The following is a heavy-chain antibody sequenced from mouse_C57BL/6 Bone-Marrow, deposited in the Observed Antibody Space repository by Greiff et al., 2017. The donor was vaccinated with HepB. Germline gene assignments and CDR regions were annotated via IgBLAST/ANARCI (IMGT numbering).Heavy chain of an antibody. D-gene: IGHD1-1*02. V-gene: IGHV1-78*01. CDR1: GYTFTDHT. Sequence: VQLQESDAELVKPGASVKISCKVSGYTFTDHTIHWMKQRPEQGLEWIGHIYPRDGSTTYNEKFKGKATLTVDKSSSTAYMQLNSLTSEDSAVYYCARGDSYGDYAMDYWGQGTSVTVSS. J-gene: IGHJ4*01. CDR2: IYPRDGST. CDR3: ARGDSYGDYAMDY.